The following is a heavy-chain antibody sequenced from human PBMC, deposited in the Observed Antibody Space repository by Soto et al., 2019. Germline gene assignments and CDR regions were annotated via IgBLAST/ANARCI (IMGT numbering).Heavy chain of an antibody. CDR1: GYTLTELS. V-gene: IGHV1-24*01. CDR2: FDPEDGET. CDR3: AASSAWYYFDY. J-gene: IGHJ4*02. D-gene: IGHD6-19*01. Sequence: GASVKVSCKVSGYTLTELSMHWVRQAPGKGLEWMGSFDPEDGETVYAQKFQGRITMTEDTSTDTAYMDLSSLRSEDTAMYYCAASSAWYYFDYWGQGTLVTV.